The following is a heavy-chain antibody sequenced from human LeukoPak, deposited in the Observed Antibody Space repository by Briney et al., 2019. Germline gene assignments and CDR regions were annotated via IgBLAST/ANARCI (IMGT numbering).Heavy chain of an antibody. J-gene: IGHJ4*02. CDR2: IYYSGST. CDR3: ARYDSSGSYFDY. D-gene: IGHD3-22*01. Sequence: SETLSLTFTVSGGSISSYYWSSIRQPPGKVLELIGSIYYSGSTNYNPSLKSRVTILVDQSKNQVSLKLSSVTAADTVVYYCARYDSSGSYFDYWGQGTLVTVSS. CDR1: GGSISSYY. V-gene: IGHV4-59*01.